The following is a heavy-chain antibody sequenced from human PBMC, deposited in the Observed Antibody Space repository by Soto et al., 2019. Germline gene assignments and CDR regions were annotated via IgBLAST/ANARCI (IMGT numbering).Heavy chain of an antibody. V-gene: IGHV4-30-2*01. CDR2: IYHSGST. CDR1: GGSISSGGYS. J-gene: IGHJ4*02. CDR3: ASSMTTGTTNDS. Sequence: QLQLQESGSGLVKPSQTLSLTCAVSGGSISSGGYSWSWILQPPGKGLQWIGYIYHSGSTYYNPSLKSRVTRSVDRSKNQFSLKLTSVTAADTAVYYCASSMTTGTTNDSWGQGTLVTVSS. D-gene: IGHD4-17*01.